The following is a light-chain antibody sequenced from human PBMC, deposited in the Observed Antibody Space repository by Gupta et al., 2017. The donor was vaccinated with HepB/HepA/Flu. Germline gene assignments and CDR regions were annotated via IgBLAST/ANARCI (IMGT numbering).Light chain of an antibody. CDR1: SSDVGFYNY. J-gene: IGLJ1*01. V-gene: IGLV2-14*03. CDR2: DVS. Sequence: SALTQPASVSGSPGQSITISCTGTSSDVGFYNYVSWYQQHPGKAPKLMIYDVSHRPSGVSNRFSGSKSGNTASLTFSGLQDEDEADYYCSSDTSSNTYVFGTGTKVTVL. CDR3: SSDTSSNTYV.